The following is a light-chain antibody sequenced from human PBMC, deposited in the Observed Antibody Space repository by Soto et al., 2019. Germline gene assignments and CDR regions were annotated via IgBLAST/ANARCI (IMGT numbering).Light chain of an antibody. V-gene: IGKV3-15*01. CDR1: QSVGRN. Sequence: EIVMTQSPATLSVSPGERATLSCRASQSVGRNLAWYQQKPGQAPRPLIYGASTSATGIPARFSGSGSGTEFTLTISSLQSEDFAIYFCQQYNNWPPDRTFGQGTKVEIK. J-gene: IGKJ1*01. CDR2: GAS. CDR3: QQYNNWPPDRT.